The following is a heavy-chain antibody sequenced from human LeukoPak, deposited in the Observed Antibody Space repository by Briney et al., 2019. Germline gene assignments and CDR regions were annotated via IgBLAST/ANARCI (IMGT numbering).Heavy chain of an antibody. CDR1: GFTFSSYG. CDR3: VRDLVYCSSTSCYSFDY. V-gene: IGHV3-33*01. CDR2: IWYDGTNK. D-gene: IGHD2-2*01. J-gene: IGHJ4*02. Sequence: PGGSLRLSCAASGFTFSSYGMHWVRQAPGKGLEWVATIWYDGTNKYYGDSVKGQFTISRDNSKNTLYLQMNSLRAEDTAVYYCVRDLVYCSSTSCYSFDYWGQGTLVTVSS.